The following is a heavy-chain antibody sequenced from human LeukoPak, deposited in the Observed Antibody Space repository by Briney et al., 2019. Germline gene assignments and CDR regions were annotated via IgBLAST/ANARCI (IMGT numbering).Heavy chain of an antibody. D-gene: IGHD3-3*01. CDR2: IIPILGIA. CDR1: GGTFSSYA. CDR3: ARAGGYDFWSGYYMDV. V-gene: IGHV1-69*04. Sequence: ASVKVSCKASGGTFSSYAISWVRQAPGQGLEWMGRIIPILGIANYAQKFQGRVTITADKSTSTAYMELSSLRSEDTAVYYCARAGGYDFWSGYYMDVWGKGTTVTVSS. J-gene: IGHJ6*03.